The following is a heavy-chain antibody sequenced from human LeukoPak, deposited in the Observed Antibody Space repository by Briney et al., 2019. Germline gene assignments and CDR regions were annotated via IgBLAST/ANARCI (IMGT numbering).Heavy chain of an antibody. CDR2: ISRSGSTI. J-gene: IGHJ3*02. CDR1: GFTFSSYE. Sequence: GGSLRPSCAASGFTFSSYEMNWVRQAPGKGLKWVSYISRSGSTIYYADSVKGRFTISRDNAKNSLYLQMNSLRAEDTAVYYCARGRPGAFDIWGQGTMVTVSS. CDR3: ARGRPGAFDI. V-gene: IGHV3-48*03.